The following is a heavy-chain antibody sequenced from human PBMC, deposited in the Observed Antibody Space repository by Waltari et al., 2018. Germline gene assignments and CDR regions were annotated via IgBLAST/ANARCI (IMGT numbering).Heavy chain of an antibody. CDR2: IDEVGSVT. D-gene: IGHD1-26*01. Sequence: EVQLVESGGGLVQPGGSLRLSCVASTFTLNNYWVSWVRQAPGKGLEWLGNIDEVGSVTNYVSSVKGRFSFSRNNVEKTLYLHMNSLRVEDTAVYYCARDPGSGACDIWGQGAMVTVSS. V-gene: IGHV3-7*01. J-gene: IGHJ3*02. CDR1: TFTLNNYW. CDR3: ARDPGSGACDI.